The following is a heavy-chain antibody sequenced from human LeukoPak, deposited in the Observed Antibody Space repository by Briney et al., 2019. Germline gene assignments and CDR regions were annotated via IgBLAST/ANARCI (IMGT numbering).Heavy chain of an antibody. Sequence: PSETLSLTCTVSGVSISSGGYYWSWIRQHPGKGLEWIGYIYYSGSTYYNPSLKSRVTISVDTSKNQFSLKLSSVTAADTAVYYCARVETTVTSPTFDYWGREPWSPSPQ. CDR3: ARVETTVTSPTFDY. V-gene: IGHV4-31*03. D-gene: IGHD4-17*01. CDR2: IYYSGST. CDR1: GVSISSGGYY. J-gene: IGHJ4*02.